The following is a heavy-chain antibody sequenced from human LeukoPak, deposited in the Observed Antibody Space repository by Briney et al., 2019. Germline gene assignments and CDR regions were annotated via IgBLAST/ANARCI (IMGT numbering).Heavy chain of an antibody. V-gene: IGHV4-4*09. J-gene: IGHJ4*02. CDR2: IHASGPT. Sequence: SETLSLTCTVSGGSISTYYGSWIRRPPGKGLEWIAYIHASGPTNYNPSLKSRITISVYTSKNQFSLKLSSVTAADTAVYYCARHDAGIAARPFDNWGQGTLVTVSS. CDR3: ARHDAGIAARPFDN. D-gene: IGHD6-6*01. CDR1: GGSISTYY.